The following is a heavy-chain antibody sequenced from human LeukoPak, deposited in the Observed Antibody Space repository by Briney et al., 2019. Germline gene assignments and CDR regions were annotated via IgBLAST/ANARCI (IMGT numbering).Heavy chain of an antibody. J-gene: IGHJ4*02. CDR3: AREDYYDSSGYYPFDV. V-gene: IGHV4-61*02. CDR2: IYSSGGA. Sequence: SETLSLTCTVSGGSISSGSYYWNWIRQPAGKGLEWVGRIYSSGGADFTPSLKSRGTISVDTSKNQFSLKLSSVTAADTAVYYCAREDYYDSSGYYPFDVWGQGILVTVSS. CDR1: GGSISSGSYY. D-gene: IGHD3-22*01.